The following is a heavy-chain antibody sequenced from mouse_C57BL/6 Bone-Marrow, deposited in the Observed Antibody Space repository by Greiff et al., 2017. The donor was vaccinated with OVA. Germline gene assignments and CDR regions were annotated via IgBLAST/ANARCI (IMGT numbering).Heavy chain of an antibody. V-gene: IGHV2-2*01. CDR2: IWSGGST. CDR1: GFSLTSYG. CDR3: ARNYRWFFDY. Sequence: QVQLQQSGPGLVQPSQSLSITCTVSGFSLTSYGVHWVRQSPGKGLEWLGVIWSGGSTDYNAAFISRLSISKDNSKSQVFFKMNSLQADDTAIYYCARNYRWFFDYWGQGTTLTVSS. D-gene: IGHD1-1*02. J-gene: IGHJ2*01.